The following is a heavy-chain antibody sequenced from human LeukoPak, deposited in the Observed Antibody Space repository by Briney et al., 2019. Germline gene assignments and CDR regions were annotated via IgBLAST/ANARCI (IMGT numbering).Heavy chain of an antibody. CDR1: GFTFGDYA. CDR3: TRDSGGSSSWYGGYDFDY. J-gene: IGHJ4*02. Sequence: GGSLRLSCTASGFTFGDYARSWVRQAPGKGLEWGGFIRSKAYSGTTEYAASVKGRFTISRDDSKSIAYLQMNSLKTEDTAVYYCTRDSGGSSSWYGGYDFDYWGQGTLVTVSS. V-gene: IGHV3-49*04. D-gene: IGHD6-13*01. CDR2: IRSKAYSGTT.